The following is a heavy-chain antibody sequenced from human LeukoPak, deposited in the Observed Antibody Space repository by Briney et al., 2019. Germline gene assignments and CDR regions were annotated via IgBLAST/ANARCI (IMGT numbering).Heavy chain of an antibody. J-gene: IGHJ3*02. CDR1: GYSFTSYW. Sequence: GESLKISCKGSGYSFTSYWIGWVRQMPGKGLEWMGIIYPGDSDTRYSPSFQGQVTISADKSISTAYLQWSSLKASDTAMYYCAIPLRPMVRGANGAFDIWGQGTMVTVSS. CDR3: AIPLRPMVRGANGAFDI. D-gene: IGHD3-10*01. CDR2: IYPGDSDT. V-gene: IGHV5-51*01.